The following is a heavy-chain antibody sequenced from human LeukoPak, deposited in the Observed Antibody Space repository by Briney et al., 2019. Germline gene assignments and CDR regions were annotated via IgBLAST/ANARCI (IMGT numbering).Heavy chain of an antibody. V-gene: IGHV3-23*01. Sequence: GGSLRLSCAASGFTFSSYAMSWVRQAPGKGLEWVSAISGSGGSTYYADSVKGRLTISRDNSKNTLYLQMNSLRAEDTAVYYCAKDHFTFGGVIDRYYFDYWGQGTLVTVSS. CDR2: ISGSGGST. J-gene: IGHJ4*02. D-gene: IGHD3-16*02. CDR3: AKDHFTFGGVIDRYYFDY. CDR1: GFTFSSYA.